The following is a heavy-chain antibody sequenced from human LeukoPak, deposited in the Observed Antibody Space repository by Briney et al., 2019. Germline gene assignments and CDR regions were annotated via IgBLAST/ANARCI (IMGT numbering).Heavy chain of an antibody. V-gene: IGHV4-59*08. D-gene: IGHD1-14*01. CDR1: GGSISTYN. CDR3: AGMRITTPTVRTLDY. J-gene: IGHJ4*02. CDR2: IYYTGST. Sequence: SSETLSLTCIVSGGSISTYNWSWIRQLPGRALEWIGYIYYTGSTNYHPSLKSRVTISVDTSKNQFSLRLNSVTAADTAVYYCAGMRITTPTVRTLDYWGQGTLVTVSS.